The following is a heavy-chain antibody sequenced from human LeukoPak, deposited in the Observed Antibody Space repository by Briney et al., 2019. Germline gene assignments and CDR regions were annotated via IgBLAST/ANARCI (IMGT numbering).Heavy chain of an antibody. CDR2: IYPGDSDT. J-gene: IGHJ4*02. Sequence: GESLKISCKGSGYSFTSYWIGWVRQMPGKGLEWMGIIYPGDSDTRYSPSFQGQVTISADKSISTAYLQWSSLKASDTAMYYCARLRIAAASSPCYFDYWGQGTLVTVSS. CDR3: ARLRIAAASSPCYFDY. D-gene: IGHD6-13*01. CDR1: GYSFTSYW. V-gene: IGHV5-51*01.